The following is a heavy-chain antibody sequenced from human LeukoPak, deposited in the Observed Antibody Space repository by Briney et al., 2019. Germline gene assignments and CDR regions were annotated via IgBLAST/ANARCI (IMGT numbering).Heavy chain of an antibody. CDR1: GYTFTNYD. CDR3: ARDYYFDSNGYFNFDF. D-gene: IGHD3-22*01. J-gene: IGHJ4*02. Sequence: ASVKVSCKASGYTFTNYDINWVRQATGQGLEWMGWMNPNSGNTGYAQKFQGRIIMTRNTSTSTAYMELSSLRSEDTAVYYCARDYYFDSNGYFNFDFWGRGALVTVSS. V-gene: IGHV1-8*02. CDR2: MNPNSGNT.